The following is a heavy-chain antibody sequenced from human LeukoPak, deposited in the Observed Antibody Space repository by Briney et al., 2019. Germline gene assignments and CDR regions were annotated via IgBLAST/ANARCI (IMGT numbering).Heavy chain of an antibody. CDR1: GFTFSGSG. V-gene: IGHV3-73*01. CDR2: IRSKANNYAT. Sequence: GGSLRLSCAASGFTFSGSGMHWVRQASGKGLEWVGRIRSKANNYATAYGASMKGRFTISRDDSRNTAYLQMNSLKTEDTAVYYCTTGTGEYYFDYWGQGTLVTVSS. CDR3: TTGTGEYYFDY. D-gene: IGHD3-10*01. J-gene: IGHJ4*02.